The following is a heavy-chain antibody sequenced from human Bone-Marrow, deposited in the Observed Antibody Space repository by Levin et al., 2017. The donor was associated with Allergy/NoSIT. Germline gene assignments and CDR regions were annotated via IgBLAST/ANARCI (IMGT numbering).Heavy chain of an antibody. J-gene: IGHJ5*02. CDR3: ARLGRRYYYGSGSNWFDP. CDR1: GYTFTGYY. Sequence: GASVKVSCKASGYTFTGYYMHWVRQAPGQGLEWMGWINPNSGGTNYAQKFQGRVTMTRDTSISTAYMELSRLRSDDTAVYYCARLGRRYYYGSGSNWFDPWGQGTLVTVSS. V-gene: IGHV1-2*02. CDR2: INPNSGGT. D-gene: IGHD3-10*01.